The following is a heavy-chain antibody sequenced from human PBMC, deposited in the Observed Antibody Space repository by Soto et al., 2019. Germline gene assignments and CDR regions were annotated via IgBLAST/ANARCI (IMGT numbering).Heavy chain of an antibody. J-gene: IGHJ3*01. CDR3: ARATQYYFDTSGYPPGPHFALAL. V-gene: IGHV4-30-2*01. CDR1: GGSISSCGSS. CDR2: IYDSGNS. D-gene: IGHD3-22*01. Sequence: LSLTCGVSGGSISSCGSSWNWIQQTPGKGLEWIGYIYDSGNSYYNPSLGSRVTISVVRSENQFSLKLTSVTAADTAVYYCARATQYYFDTSGYPPGPHFALALWVQGTMVTVAS.